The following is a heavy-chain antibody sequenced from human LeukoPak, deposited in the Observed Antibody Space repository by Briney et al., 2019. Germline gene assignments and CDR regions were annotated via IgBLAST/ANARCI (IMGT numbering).Heavy chain of an antibody. V-gene: IGHV4-31*03. J-gene: IGHJ4*02. D-gene: IGHD5-18*01. CDR2: IYYSGST. Sequence: SETLSLTCTVSGGSISSGSHSWSWIRQHPGKGLEWIGYIYYSGSTYYNPSLKSRVTISVDTSKNQFSLKLGSVTAADTAVYYCARDSGYSYGPLDYWGQGTLVAVSS. CDR3: ARDSGYSYGPLDY. CDR1: GGSISSGSHS.